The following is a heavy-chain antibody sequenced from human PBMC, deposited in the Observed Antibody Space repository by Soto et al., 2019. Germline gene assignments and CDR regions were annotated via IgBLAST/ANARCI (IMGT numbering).Heavy chain of an antibody. J-gene: IGHJ4*02. D-gene: IGHD6-13*01. Sequence: GGSLRLSCAASGFTFSSYSMNWVRQAPGKGLEWVSYISSSSSTIYYADSVKGRFTISRDNAKNSLYLQMNSLRDEDTAVYYCAKGRYSSSWNVFDYWGQGTLVTVSS. V-gene: IGHV3-48*02. CDR2: ISSSSSTI. CDR3: AKGRYSSSWNVFDY. CDR1: GFTFSSYS.